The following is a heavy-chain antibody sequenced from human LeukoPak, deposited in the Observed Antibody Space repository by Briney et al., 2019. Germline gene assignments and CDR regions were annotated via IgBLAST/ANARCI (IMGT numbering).Heavy chain of an antibody. D-gene: IGHD1-26*01. CDR2: TYYRSKWYN. J-gene: IGHJ6*02. CDR3: ARENRETPLTAYGMDV. Sequence: SQTLSLTCAISGDSVSSNSAAWNWIRQSPSRGLEWLGRTYYRSKWYNDYAVSVKSRITINPDTSKNQFSLQLNSVTPEDAAVYYCARENRETPLTAYGMDVWGQGTTVTVSS. CDR1: GDSVSSNSAA. V-gene: IGHV6-1*01.